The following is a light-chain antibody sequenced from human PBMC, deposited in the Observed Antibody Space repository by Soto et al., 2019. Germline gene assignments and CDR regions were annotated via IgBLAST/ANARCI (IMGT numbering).Light chain of an antibody. CDR2: DGS. V-gene: IGKV1-33*01. J-gene: IGKJ1*01. CDR1: QDISNF. Sequence: DIQMTQSPSSLSGSIGDRVTITCQASQDISNFLNWYQQKPGKAPNLLIYDGSTLATGAPSRFSGSGSGTEFTLSISRLDPADFAVYYCQHYAASPWAFGPGTKVDIK. CDR3: QHYAASPWA.